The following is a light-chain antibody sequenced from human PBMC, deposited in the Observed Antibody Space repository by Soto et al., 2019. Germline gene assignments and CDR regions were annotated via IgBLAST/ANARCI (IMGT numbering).Light chain of an antibody. CDR2: SNN. V-gene: IGLV1-44*01. J-gene: IGLJ2*01. Sequence: QSVLTQPPSASGTPGQRVTISCSGSSSNIGSNTVNWYQQLPETAPKLLIYSNNQRPSGVPDRVSGSKSGTSASLAISGLQSEDEADYYCAAWDGSLNGVAFGGGTKLTVL. CDR3: AAWDGSLNGVA. CDR1: SSNIGSNT.